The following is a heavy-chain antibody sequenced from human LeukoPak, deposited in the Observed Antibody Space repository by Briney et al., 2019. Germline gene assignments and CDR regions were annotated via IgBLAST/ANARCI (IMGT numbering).Heavy chain of an antibody. J-gene: IGHJ4*02. CDR3: ARDGYYDSSGYSSPFFDY. CDR2: IYYSGST. Sequence: SETLSLTCTVSGGSISTSSYYWGWIRQHPGKGLEWIGYIYYSGSTYYNPSLKSRVTISVDTSKNQFSLKLSSVTAADTAVYYCARDGYYDSSGYSSPFFDYWGQGTLVTVSS. V-gene: IGHV4-31*03. CDR1: GGSISTSSYY. D-gene: IGHD3-22*01.